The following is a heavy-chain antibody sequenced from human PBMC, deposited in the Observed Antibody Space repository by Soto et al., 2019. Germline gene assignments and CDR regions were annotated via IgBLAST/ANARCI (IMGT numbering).Heavy chain of an antibody. V-gene: IGHV5-51*01. Sequence: PGESLKISCKGSGYTFTTYWIGWVRQMPGKGLEWMAIIFPGDSDIRYSPSFHGQVSISADTSISTAYLQWSSLKASDTAMYYCARLNGSSLVEYFQHWGQGTLVTVSS. D-gene: IGHD1-26*01. J-gene: IGHJ1*01. CDR2: IFPGDSDI. CDR3: ARLNGSSLVEYFQH. CDR1: GYTFTTYW.